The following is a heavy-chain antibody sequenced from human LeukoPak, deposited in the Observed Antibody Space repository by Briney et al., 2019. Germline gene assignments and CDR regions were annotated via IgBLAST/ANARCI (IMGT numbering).Heavy chain of an antibody. Sequence: SETLSLTCAVYGGSFSGYYWSWIRQPPGKGLEWIATVYYTGTPYYNPSLKSRVTVSADTSKNQFFLRVKSVTAADTAVYYCARLYYFDASGSLDPWGQGTRVTVPS. J-gene: IGHJ5*02. CDR3: ARLYYFDASGSLDP. D-gene: IGHD3-22*01. CDR1: GGSFSGYY. CDR2: VYYTGTP. V-gene: IGHV4-34*01.